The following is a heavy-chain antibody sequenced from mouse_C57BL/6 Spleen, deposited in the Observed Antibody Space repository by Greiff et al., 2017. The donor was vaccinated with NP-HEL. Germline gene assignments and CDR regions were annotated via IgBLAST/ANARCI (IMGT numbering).Heavy chain of an antibody. CDR2: IRSKSNNYAT. J-gene: IGHJ3*01. V-gene: IGHV10-1*01. Sequence: EVQVVESGGGLVQPKGSLKLSCAASGFSFNTYAMNWVRQAPGKGLEWVARIRSKSNNYATYYADSVKDRFTISRDDSESMLYLQMNNLKTEDTAMYYCVRPPYYDYDAWFAYWGQGTLVTVSA. D-gene: IGHD2-4*01. CDR1: GFSFNTYA. CDR3: VRPPYYDYDAWFAY.